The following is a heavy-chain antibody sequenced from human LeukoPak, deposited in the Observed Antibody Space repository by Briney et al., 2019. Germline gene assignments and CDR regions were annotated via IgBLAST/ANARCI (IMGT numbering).Heavy chain of an antibody. D-gene: IGHD3-10*01. CDR2: IYYSGST. J-gene: IGHJ6*02. Sequence: PSETLSLTCTVSGGSINSYYWTWIRQPPGKGLEGSGYIYYSGSTHYNPSLNSRVTISMDTSKNHFSLKLSSVTAADTAIYYCARTSRHFYGSGSNLTPWPADMDVWGQGTKVTVSS. CDR1: GGSINSYY. CDR3: ARTSRHFYGSGSNLTPWPADMDV. V-gene: IGHV4-59*01.